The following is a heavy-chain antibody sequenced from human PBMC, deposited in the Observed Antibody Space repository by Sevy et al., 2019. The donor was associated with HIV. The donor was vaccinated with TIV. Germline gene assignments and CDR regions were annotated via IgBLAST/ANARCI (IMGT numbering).Heavy chain of an antibody. Sequence: GGSLRLSCEASGFRFSDYYMSWIRVAPGKGLECVSYSSPSGITKYYADSVKGRFTISRDFAKNSLSLQMNSLQDEDTAVYYCAGGMGWIQTWLPDYWGQGTLVTVSS. V-gene: IGHV3-11*01. CDR1: GFRFSDYY. CDR3: AGGMGWIQTWLPDY. J-gene: IGHJ4*02. CDR2: SSPSGITK. D-gene: IGHD5-18*01.